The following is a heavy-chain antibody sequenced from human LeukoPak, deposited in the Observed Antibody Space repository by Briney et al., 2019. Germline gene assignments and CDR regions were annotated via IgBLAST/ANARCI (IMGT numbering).Heavy chain of an antibody. CDR3: ASPAMAFIDQGRYNYYYYMDV. D-gene: IGHD5-18*01. J-gene: IGHJ6*03. CDR2: INHSGST. CDR1: GGSFSGYY. V-gene: IGHV4-34*01. Sequence: SETLSLTCAVYGGSFSGYYWSWIRQPPGKGLEWSGEINHSGSTNYNPSLKSRVTISVDTSKDQFSLKLSSVTAADTAVYYCASPAMAFIDQGRYNYYYYMDVWGKGTTVTVSS.